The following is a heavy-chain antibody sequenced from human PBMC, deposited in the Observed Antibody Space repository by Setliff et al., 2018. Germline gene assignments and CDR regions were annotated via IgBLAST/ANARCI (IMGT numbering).Heavy chain of an antibody. Sequence: SETLSLTCTVSGGSISSYYWIWIRQPPGKGLEWIGYIFYSGSARYNPSLESRVTMSVDTSKNQISLKLTSVTAADTAVYYCARQDRFYDRSVFVEYFQHWGQGALVTVSS. J-gene: IGHJ1*01. CDR2: IFYSGSA. CDR3: ARQDRFYDRSVFVEYFQH. CDR1: GGSISSYY. D-gene: IGHD3-22*01. V-gene: IGHV4-59*08.